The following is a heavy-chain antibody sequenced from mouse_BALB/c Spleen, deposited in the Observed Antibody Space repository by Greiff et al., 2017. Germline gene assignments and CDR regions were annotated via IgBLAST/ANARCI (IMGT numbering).Heavy chain of an antibody. CDR3: AREENYYGSSLYFDY. CDR2: INPYNGDT. Sequence: EVKVVESGPELVKPGASVKISCKASGYSFTGYFMNWVMQSHGKSLEWIGRINPYNGDTFYNQKFKGKATLTVDKSSSTAHMELRSLASEDSAVYYCAREENYYGSSLYFDYWGQGTTLTVSS. V-gene: IGHV1-20*02. D-gene: IGHD1-1*01. CDR1: GYSFTGYF. J-gene: IGHJ2*01.